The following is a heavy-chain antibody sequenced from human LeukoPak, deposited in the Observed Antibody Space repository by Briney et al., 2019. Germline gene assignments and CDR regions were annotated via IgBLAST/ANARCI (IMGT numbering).Heavy chain of an antibody. CDR2: ISSSGSAI. Sequence: PGGSLRLSCTASGFTFSDYYMNWVRQAPGKGLEWLSYISSSGSAIYYADSVKGRFTISRDNAKNSLYLQMNSLRAEDTAVYYCAKINSGRDYGDAFDSWGQGTMVTVSS. CDR1: GFTFSDYY. J-gene: IGHJ3*02. CDR3: AKINSGRDYGDAFDS. D-gene: IGHD1-26*01. V-gene: IGHV3-11*04.